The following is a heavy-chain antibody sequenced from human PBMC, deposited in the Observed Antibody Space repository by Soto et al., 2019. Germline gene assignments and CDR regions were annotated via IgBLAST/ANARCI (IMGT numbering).Heavy chain of an antibody. CDR2: IYHSGST. J-gene: IGHJ6*02. Sequence: PSETLSLTCTVSGGSISSGDYYWSWIRQPPGKGLEWIGYIYHSGSTYYNPSLQSRVSISVDTSKNQFSLKLSSVTAADTAVYYCARDRITILPNSYNFYGLDVWGQGTTVTVS. D-gene: IGHD3-3*01. CDR1: GGSISSGDYY. CDR3: ARDRITILPNSYNFYGLDV. V-gene: IGHV4-30-4*01.